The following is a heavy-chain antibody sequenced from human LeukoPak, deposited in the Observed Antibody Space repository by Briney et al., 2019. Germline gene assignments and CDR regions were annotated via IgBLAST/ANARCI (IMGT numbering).Heavy chain of an antibody. CDR2: ISRTTGTT. J-gene: IGHJ4*02. CDR3: ARVVGLLYYFDY. V-gene: IGHV3-23*01. D-gene: IGHD1-26*01. Sequence: PGGSLRLFCAASGFTFSDNAMSWVRQAPGKGLEWVSTISRTTGTTYYADSVKGRFTISRHNSKNTLYLQMNSLRAEDTAVYYCARVVGLLYYFDYWGQGTLVTVSS. CDR1: GFTFSDNA.